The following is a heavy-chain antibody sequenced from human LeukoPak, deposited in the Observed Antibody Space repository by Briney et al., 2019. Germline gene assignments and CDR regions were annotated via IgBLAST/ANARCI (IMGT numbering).Heavy chain of an antibody. CDR1: GASISTYY. CDR2: IYYSGST. V-gene: IGHV4-59*01. D-gene: IGHD2-2*03. Sequence: SETLSLICAVSGASISTYYWSWIRQPPGKGLEWIGYIYYSGSTNYNPSLKSRVTISVDTSKNQFSLKLSSVTAADTAVYYCARGRKQWIYWGQGTLVTVSS. CDR3: ARGRKQWIY. J-gene: IGHJ4*02.